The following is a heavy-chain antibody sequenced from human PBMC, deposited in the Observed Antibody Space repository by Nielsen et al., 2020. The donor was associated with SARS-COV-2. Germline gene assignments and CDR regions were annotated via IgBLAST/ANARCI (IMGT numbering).Heavy chain of an antibody. D-gene: IGHD3-3*01. CDR3: ARGYYDFWSGYEKYYFDY. CDR1: GFTFSSYS. Sequence: GGSLRLSCAASGFTFSSYSMNWVRQAPGKGLEWVSSISSSSSYIYYADSVKGRFTISRDNAKNSLYLQMNSLRAEDTAVYYCARGYYDFWSGYEKYYFDYWGQGTLVTVSS. J-gene: IGHJ4*02. CDR2: ISSSSSYI. V-gene: IGHV3-21*01.